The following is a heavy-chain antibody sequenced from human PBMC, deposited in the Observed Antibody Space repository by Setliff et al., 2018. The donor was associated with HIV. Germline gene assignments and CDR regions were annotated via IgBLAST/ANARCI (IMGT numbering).Heavy chain of an antibody. CDR3: ARHKVTSTLGGLIYDYFYYGMDV. V-gene: IGHV4-59*02. D-gene: IGHD3-16*01. Sequence: PSETLSLTCTVYGASVSSHYWSWIRRPPGKGLEWVGSIADRGTTNYNPSLKSRVTVSSDTSKNQVSLKVTSLTAADTAEYYCARHKVTSTLGGLIYDYFYYGMDVWGHGTTVTVSS. J-gene: IGHJ6*02. CDR2: IADRGTT. CDR1: GASVSSHY.